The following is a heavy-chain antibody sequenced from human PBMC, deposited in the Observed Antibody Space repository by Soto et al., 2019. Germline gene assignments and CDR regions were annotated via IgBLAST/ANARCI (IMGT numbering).Heavy chain of an antibody. J-gene: IGHJ5*02. CDR2: ISSSSATI. V-gene: IGHV3-48*01. CDR3: ARESDLYNWFDP. Sequence: PGGSLRLSCAASGFTFSSYSMNWVRQAPGKGLEWVSYISSSSATIYYADSVKGRFTISRDNAKNSLYLQMNSLRAEDTAVYYCARESDLYNWFDPWGQGTLVTVS. CDR1: GFTFSSYS.